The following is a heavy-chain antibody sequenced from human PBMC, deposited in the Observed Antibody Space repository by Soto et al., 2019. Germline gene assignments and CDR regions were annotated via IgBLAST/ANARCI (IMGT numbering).Heavy chain of an antibody. CDR1: GYTFTSYG. CDR3: AMVYCSGGSRYGIDY. CDR2: ISAYNGNT. J-gene: IGHJ4*02. Sequence: ASVKVSCKASGYTFTSYGISWVRQAPGQGLEWMGWISAYNGNTNYAQKLQGRVTVTRDTSTSTVYMELSSLRSEDTAVYYCAMVYCSGGSRYGIDYWGKGTLVTVSS. V-gene: IGHV1-18*01. D-gene: IGHD2-15*01.